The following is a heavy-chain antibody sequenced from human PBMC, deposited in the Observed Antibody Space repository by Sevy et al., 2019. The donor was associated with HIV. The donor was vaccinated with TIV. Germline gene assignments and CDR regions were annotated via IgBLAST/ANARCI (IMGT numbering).Heavy chain of an antibody. CDR3: SVPAATRGDYYYYGMDV. D-gene: IGHD2-2*01. Sequence: ASVKVSCKGSGYTFTGYYMHWVRQAPGQGLEWMGWINPNSGGTNYAQKFQGRVTMTRDTSISTAYMELSRLRSDDTAVYYYSVPAATRGDYYYYGMDVWGQGTTVTVSS. V-gene: IGHV1-2*02. J-gene: IGHJ6*02. CDR2: INPNSGGT. CDR1: GYTFTGYY.